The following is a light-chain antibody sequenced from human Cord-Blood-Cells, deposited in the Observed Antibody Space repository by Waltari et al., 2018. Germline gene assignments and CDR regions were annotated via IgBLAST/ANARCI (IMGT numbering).Light chain of an antibody. Sequence: QSALTQPASVSGSPGQSITIPCTGTSSDGGRYSLVPGYQQHPGKAPKLMIYEGSKRPSGVSKRFSGSKSGNTASLTISGLQAEDEADYYCCSYAGSSTWVFGGGTKLTVL. J-gene: IGLJ3*02. CDR1: SSDGGRYSL. CDR2: EGS. CDR3: CSYAGSSTWV. V-gene: IGLV2-23*01.